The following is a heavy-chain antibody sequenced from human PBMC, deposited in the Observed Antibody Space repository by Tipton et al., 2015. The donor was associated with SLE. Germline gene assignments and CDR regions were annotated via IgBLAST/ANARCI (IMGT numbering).Heavy chain of an antibody. V-gene: IGHV5-51*03. CDR2: IYPGDSDT. D-gene: IGHD3-10*01. CDR1: GYSFTSYW. Sequence: QLVQSGAEVKKPGESLKISCKGSGYSFTSYWIGWVRQIPGKGREWMGIIYPGDSDTRYSPSFQGQVTISADKSISTAYLQWSSLKASDTAMYYCARRVVRGVIDYWYFDLWGRGTLVTVSS. J-gene: IGHJ2*01. CDR3: ARRVVRGVIDYWYFDL.